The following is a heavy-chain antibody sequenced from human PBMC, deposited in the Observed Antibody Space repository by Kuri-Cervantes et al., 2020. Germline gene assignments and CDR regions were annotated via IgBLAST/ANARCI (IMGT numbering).Heavy chain of an antibody. D-gene: IGHD1-7*01. CDR1: GFTFSSYA. V-gene: IGHV3-21*01. Sequence: GGSLRLSCAVSGFTFSSYAMSWVRQAPGKGLEWVSAISSSSSYIYYADSVKGRFTISRDNSKNTLFLQMNSLRAEDTALYYCARGANWHFNPHFDYWGQGTLVTVSS. CDR3: ARGANWHFNPHFDY. CDR2: ISSSSSYI. J-gene: IGHJ4*02.